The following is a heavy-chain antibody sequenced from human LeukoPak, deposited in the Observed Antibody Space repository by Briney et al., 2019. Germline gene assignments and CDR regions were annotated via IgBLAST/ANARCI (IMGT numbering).Heavy chain of an antibody. CDR3: VRGTGY. V-gene: IGHV3-64D*06. CDR2: ISSNGDNT. Sequence: GGPLRLSCSVSGFTFSTYVMHWVRQAPGKGLEYVSAISSNGDNTYYADSVKGRVTISRDNSNNTLYLQMSSLRADDTAVYYCVRGTGYWGQGTLVTVSS. CDR1: GFTFSTYV. J-gene: IGHJ4*02.